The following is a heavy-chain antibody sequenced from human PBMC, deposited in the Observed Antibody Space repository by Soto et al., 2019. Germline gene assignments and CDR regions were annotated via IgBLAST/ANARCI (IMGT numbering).Heavy chain of an antibody. D-gene: IGHD3-9*01. CDR1: GGTFSSYR. CDR3: ARVLLDYWFDP. CDR2: IIPIFGTA. V-gene: IGHV1-69*13. Sequence: GASVKVSCKASGGTFSSYRINWVRQAPGQGLEWMGGIIPIFGTANYAQKFQGRVTITADESTSTAYMELSSLRSEDTAVYYCARVLLDYWFDPWGQGTLVTVSS. J-gene: IGHJ5*02.